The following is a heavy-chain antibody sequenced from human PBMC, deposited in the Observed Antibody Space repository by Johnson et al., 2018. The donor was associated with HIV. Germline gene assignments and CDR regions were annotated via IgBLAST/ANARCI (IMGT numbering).Heavy chain of an antibody. CDR1: GFTFSSYA. Sequence: QVQLVESGGGVVRPGGSLRLSCAASGFTFSSYAMHWVRQAPGKGLEWVAVISYDGSNKYYADSVKGRFTISRDNSKNTLYLQMNSLRAEDTAVYYCARGGEYSSSLYACEIWGQGTMVTVSS. V-gene: IGHV3-30-3*01. CDR2: ISYDGSNK. J-gene: IGHJ3*02. CDR3: ARGGEYSSSLYACEI. D-gene: IGHD6-13*01.